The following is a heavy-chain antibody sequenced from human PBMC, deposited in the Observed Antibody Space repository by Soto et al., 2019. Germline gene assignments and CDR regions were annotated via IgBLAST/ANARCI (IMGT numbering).Heavy chain of an antibody. Sequence: SETLSLTCAVYGGSFSGYYWSWIRQPPGKGLEWIGEINHSGSTNYNPSLKSRVTISVDTSKNQFPLKLSSVTAADTAVYYCVCVGGITIFGDYYYYMDVWGKGTTVTVSS. J-gene: IGHJ6*03. CDR1: GGSFSGYY. CDR3: VCVGGITIFGDYYYYMDV. D-gene: IGHD3-3*01. V-gene: IGHV4-34*01. CDR2: INHSGST.